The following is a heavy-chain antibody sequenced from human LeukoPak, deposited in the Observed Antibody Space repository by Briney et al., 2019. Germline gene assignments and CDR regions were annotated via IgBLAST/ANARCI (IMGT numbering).Heavy chain of an antibody. D-gene: IGHD6-19*01. Sequence: GGSLRLSCAASGFTFSNFWMAWVRQAPGKGLEWVANIKQDGSEKYYVDSVKGRFTISRDNTKNSLYLQMNSLTAEDTAVYYCTRDGSGWWGQGTLVTVSS. CDR1: GFTFSNFW. CDR2: IKQDGSEK. J-gene: IGHJ4*02. V-gene: IGHV3-7*01. CDR3: TRDGSGW.